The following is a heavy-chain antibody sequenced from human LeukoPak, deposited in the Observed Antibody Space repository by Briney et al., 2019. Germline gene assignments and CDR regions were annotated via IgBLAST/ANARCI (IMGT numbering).Heavy chain of an antibody. V-gene: IGHV3-30-3*02. D-gene: IGHD3-22*01. CDR1: GFTFSRYA. Sequence: GKSLRLSCAASGFTFSRYALHWVRQAPGKGLEWVAVISSDGSNKYYAGSVEGRFTISRDNSKNTLYLQMNSLRAEDTAVYYCAKKDYSDTSGSDYWGQGTLVTVSS. J-gene: IGHJ4*02. CDR3: AKKDYSDTSGSDY. CDR2: ISSDGSNK.